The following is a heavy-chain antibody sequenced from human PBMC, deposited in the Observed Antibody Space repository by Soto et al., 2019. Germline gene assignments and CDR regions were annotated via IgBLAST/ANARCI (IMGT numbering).Heavy chain of an antibody. CDR1: GYTFTSYG. CDR2: ISAYNGNT. Sequence: QVQLVQSGAAVKKPGASVKVSCKASGYTFTSYGISWVRQAPGQGLEWMGWISAYNGNTNYAQKLQGRVTMTTDTSTSTAYMELRSLRSDDTAVYYCASSSRPYYYGSGSYSLGYYYMDVWGKGTTVTVSS. D-gene: IGHD3-10*01. V-gene: IGHV1-18*01. J-gene: IGHJ6*03. CDR3: ASSSRPYYYGSGSYSLGYYYMDV.